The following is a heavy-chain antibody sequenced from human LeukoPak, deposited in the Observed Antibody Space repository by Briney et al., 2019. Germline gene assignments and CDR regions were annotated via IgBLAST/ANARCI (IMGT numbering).Heavy chain of an antibody. D-gene: IGHD5-18*01. CDR3: ATVPVDTAMGHFDY. V-gene: IGHV1-69-2*01. J-gene: IGHJ4*02. Sequence: ASVKVSCKVSGYTFTDYYMHWVQQAPGKGLEWMGLVDPEDGETIYAEKFQGRVTITADTSTDTAYMELSSLRSEDTAVYNCATVPVDTAMGHFDYWGQGTLVTVSS. CDR1: GYTFTDYY. CDR2: VDPEDGET.